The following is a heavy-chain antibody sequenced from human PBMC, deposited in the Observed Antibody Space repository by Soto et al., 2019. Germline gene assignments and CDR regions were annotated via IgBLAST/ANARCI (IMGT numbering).Heavy chain of an antibody. CDR1: VYTFTSYA. D-gene: IGHD2-21*02. V-gene: IGHV1-3*05. CDR2: INAGNGNT. Sequence: QVQLVQSGAEEKKPGASVKVSCKASVYTFTSYAMHWVRQAPGQRLEWMGWINAGNGNTKYSQKLQGRVTITRDTSASTAYMELRSLRSEDTAVYYCARAWVVVTAPDYWGQGTLVTVSS. J-gene: IGHJ4*02. CDR3: ARAWVVVTAPDY.